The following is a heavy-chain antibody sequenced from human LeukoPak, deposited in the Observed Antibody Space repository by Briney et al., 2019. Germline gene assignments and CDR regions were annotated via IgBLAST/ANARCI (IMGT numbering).Heavy chain of an antibody. Sequence: SVKVSCKVSGYTLTELSMHWVRQAPGQGLEWMGGIIPIFGTANYAQKFQGRVTITADESTSTAYMELSSLRSEDTAVYYCARANVYYYYYYMDVWGKGTTVTISS. CDR2: IIPIFGTA. CDR3: ARANVYYYYYYMDV. V-gene: IGHV1-69*13. J-gene: IGHJ6*03. CDR1: GYTLTELS.